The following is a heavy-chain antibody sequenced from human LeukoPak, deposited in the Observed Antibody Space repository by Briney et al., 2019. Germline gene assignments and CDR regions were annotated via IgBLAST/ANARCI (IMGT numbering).Heavy chain of an antibody. J-gene: IGHJ4*02. D-gene: IGHD6-19*01. Sequence: PGGSLRLSCAASGFTFSSYSMSWVRQAPGKGLEWVSSISSSSSYIYYADSVKGQFTISRDNAKNSLYLQMNSLRAEDTAVYYCARTVAGYFDYWGQGSLVTVSS. CDR1: GFTFSSYS. V-gene: IGHV3-21*01. CDR3: ARTVAGYFDY. CDR2: ISSSSSYI.